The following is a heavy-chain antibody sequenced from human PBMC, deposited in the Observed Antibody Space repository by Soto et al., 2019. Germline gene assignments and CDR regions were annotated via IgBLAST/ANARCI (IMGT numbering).Heavy chain of an antibody. D-gene: IGHD3-9*01. CDR3: AKGPYDILTGLFDY. V-gene: IGHV3-9*01. CDR1: GFTFDDYV. CDR2: ISWNSGSI. J-gene: IGHJ4*02. Sequence: GGSLRLSVAASGFTFDDYVMHGGRQAPGKGREWVSGISWNSGSIGYADSVKGRFTISRDNAKTSLYLQMNSLRAEDTAWYFCAKGPYDILTGLFDYWGQGTLVTVSS.